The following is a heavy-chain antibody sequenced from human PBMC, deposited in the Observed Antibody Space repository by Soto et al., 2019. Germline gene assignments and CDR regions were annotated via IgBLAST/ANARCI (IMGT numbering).Heavy chain of an antibody. J-gene: IGHJ6*02. CDR2: INHSGST. CDR1: GGSFSGYY. D-gene: IGHD3-10*01. CDR3: GRNYYGSPYYHHGMDV. V-gene: IGHV4-34*01. Sequence: SETLSLTCAVYGGSFSGYYWSWIRQPPGKGLEWIGEINHSGSTNYNPSLKSRVTISVDTSKNQFSLKLSSVTAADTAVFYCGRNYYGSPYYHHGMDVWGQRTTVTVSS.